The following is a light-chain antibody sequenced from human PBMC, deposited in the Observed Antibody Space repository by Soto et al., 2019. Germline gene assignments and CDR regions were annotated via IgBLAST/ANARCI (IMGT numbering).Light chain of an antibody. CDR2: GET. V-gene: IGKV3-15*01. J-gene: IGKJ4*01. CDR3: QRYNNWPLT. CDR1: QSVGSH. Sequence: EIVMTQSPATLSVSPGERATLSCRASQSVGSHLAWYQQKPGQGPRLLIYGETTRATGIPARFSGSGSGTEFTLTISSLQSEDFAVYYCQRYNNWPLTFGGGTKVESK.